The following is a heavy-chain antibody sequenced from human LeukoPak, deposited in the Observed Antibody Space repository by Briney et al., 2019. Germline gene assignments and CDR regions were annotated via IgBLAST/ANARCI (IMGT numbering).Heavy chain of an antibody. Sequence: PSETLSLACTVSGGSINSYYWSWIRQPPGKGLEWIGYIYYSGSTSYNPSLKSRVTISVDTSKNQFSLKLSSVTAADTAVYYCARGGGLMVRGVSDAFDIWGQGTMVTVSS. V-gene: IGHV4-59*01. CDR3: ARGGGLMVRGVSDAFDI. CDR2: IYYSGST. D-gene: IGHD3-10*01. J-gene: IGHJ3*02. CDR1: GGSINSYY.